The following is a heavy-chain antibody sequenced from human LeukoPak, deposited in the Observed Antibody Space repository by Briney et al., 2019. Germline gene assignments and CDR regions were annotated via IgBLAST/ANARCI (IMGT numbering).Heavy chain of an antibody. CDR3: ARGHGSGWYVSGY. CDR1: GFTFSSYS. CDR2: ISSSSSYI. V-gene: IGHV3-21*01. J-gene: IGHJ4*02. D-gene: IGHD6-19*01. Sequence: GGSLRLSCAASGFTFSSYSMNWVRQAPGKGLEGVSSISSSSSYIYYADSVKGRFTISRDNAKNSLYLQMNSLRAEDTAVYYCARGHGSGWYVSGYWGQGTLVTVSS.